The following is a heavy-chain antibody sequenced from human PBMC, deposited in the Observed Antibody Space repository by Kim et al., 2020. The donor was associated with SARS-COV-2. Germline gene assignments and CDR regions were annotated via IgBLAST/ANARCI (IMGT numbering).Heavy chain of an antibody. Sequence: GGSLRLSCAASGSIFTNNWMSWVRQVPGKGLEWVANVKQDGSEKFYVDSVKGRFTISRDNAKNSVYLQMNSLRDEDTAIYYCARDARGDRYFDVWGRGNLVTVSS. CDR2: VKQDGSEK. CDR3: ARDARGDRYFDV. CDR1: GSIFTNNW. J-gene: IGHJ2*01. V-gene: IGHV3-7*03.